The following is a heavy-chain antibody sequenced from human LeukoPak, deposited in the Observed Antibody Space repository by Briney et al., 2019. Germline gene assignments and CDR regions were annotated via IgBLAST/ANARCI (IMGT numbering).Heavy chain of an antibody. CDR3: AKGHYGIVAYFDY. CDR2: ISWNSGSI. J-gene: IGHJ4*02. Sequence: GGSLRLSCEVSGFIFDDYAIHWVRHAPGKGLEWVSGISWNSGSIGYADSVKGRFTISRDNAKNSLYLQMNSLRAEDTALYYCAKGHYGIVAYFDYWGQGTLVTVSS. D-gene: IGHD2-15*01. CDR1: GFIFDDYA. V-gene: IGHV3-9*01.